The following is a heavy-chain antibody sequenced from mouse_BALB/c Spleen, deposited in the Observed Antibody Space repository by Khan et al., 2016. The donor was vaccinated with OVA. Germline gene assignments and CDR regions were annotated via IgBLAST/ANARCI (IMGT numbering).Heavy chain of an antibody. CDR2: IWSDGGT. Sequence: QVQLKESGPGLVAPSQSLSITCTISGFSLTNYGIHWVRQPPGKGLEWLVVIWSDGGTTYNSVLKSRLSISKDNSKSQVFLKMHSLQIDDTAMYYCVRQPYYHYYVMDYWGQGTSVTVSS. D-gene: IGHD2-10*01. V-gene: IGHV2-6-1*01. CDR3: VRQPYYHYYVMDY. J-gene: IGHJ4*01. CDR1: GFSLTNYG.